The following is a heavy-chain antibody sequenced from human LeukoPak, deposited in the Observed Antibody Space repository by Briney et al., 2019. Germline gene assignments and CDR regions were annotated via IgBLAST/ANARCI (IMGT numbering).Heavy chain of an antibody. V-gene: IGHV4-39*07. CDR2: IYYSGST. J-gene: IGHJ3*02. CDR1: SGSISSSSYY. D-gene: IGHD3-9*01. Sequence: SETLSLTCTASSGSISSSSYYWGWIRQPPGKGLEWIGSIYYSGSTYRNPSLKSRVTISVDTSKKQFSLTLTSVTAADTSVYYCAGQTGPTFDIWGQGTMVTVSS. CDR3: AGQTGPTFDI.